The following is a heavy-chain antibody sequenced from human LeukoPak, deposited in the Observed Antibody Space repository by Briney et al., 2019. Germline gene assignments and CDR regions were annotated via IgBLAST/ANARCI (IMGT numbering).Heavy chain of an antibody. Sequence: SETLSLTCTASGYSISNAYYWGWIRQPPGKGLEWIGYIYYSGSTNYNPSLKSRVTISVDTSKNQFSLKLSSVTAADTAVYYCAGAPLGLFVVRGISFDYWGQGNMVTVSS. CDR1: GYSISNAYY. D-gene: IGHD3-10*01. V-gene: IGHV4-61*01. J-gene: IGHJ4*02. CDR3: AGAPLGLFVVRGISFDY. CDR2: IYYSGST.